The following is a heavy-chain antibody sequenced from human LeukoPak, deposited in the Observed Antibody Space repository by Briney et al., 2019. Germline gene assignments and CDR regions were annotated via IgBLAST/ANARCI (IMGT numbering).Heavy chain of an antibody. D-gene: IGHD3-3*01. J-gene: IGHJ4*02. V-gene: IGHV1-58*01. Sequence: SVKVSCKASGFTFTSSAVQWVRQARGQGLEWIGWIVVGSGNTNYAQKFQERVTINRDMSTSTAYMELRSLRSDDTAVYYCARVLRYDFWSAYYFDYWGQGTLVTVSS. CDR2: IVVGSGNT. CDR3: ARVLRYDFWSAYYFDY. CDR1: GFTFTSSA.